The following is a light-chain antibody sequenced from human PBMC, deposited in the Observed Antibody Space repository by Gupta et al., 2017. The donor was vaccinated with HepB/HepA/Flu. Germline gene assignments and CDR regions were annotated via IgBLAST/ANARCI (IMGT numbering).Light chain of an antibody. J-gene: IGKJ4*01. CDR2: GAS. Sequence: EIVLTQSPGTLSLSPGERATLSCRASQSFTRGYLAWYQQKPGQAPRLLIYGASSRAAGIPGRFSGSESGTDFTLTINRLEPEDFAVYYCQHYDDSIPLSFGGGTKVEMK. V-gene: IGKV3-20*01. CDR3: QHYDDSIPLS. CDR1: QSFTRGY.